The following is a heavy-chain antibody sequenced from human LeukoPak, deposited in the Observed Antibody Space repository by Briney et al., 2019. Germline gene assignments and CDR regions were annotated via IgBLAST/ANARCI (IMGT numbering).Heavy chain of an antibody. CDR2: ISYDGSNK. V-gene: IGHV3-30*18. CDR3: AKVVAATVEYYYYGMDV. Sequence: ESSLRICCAAAGFIFSSYGMHWLRQAPGKVLGWVAVISYDGSNKYYADSVKGRFTISRDNSKNTLYLQMNSLRAEDTAVYYCAKVVAATVEYYYYGMDVWGQGTTVTVSS. CDR1: GFIFSSYG. D-gene: IGHD2-15*01. J-gene: IGHJ6*02.